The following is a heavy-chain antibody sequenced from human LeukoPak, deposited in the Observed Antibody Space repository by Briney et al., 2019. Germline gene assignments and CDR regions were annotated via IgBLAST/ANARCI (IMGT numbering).Heavy chain of an antibody. Sequence: SETLSLTCAVYGGSFSGYYWSWIRQPPGKGLEWIGEINHSGSTNYNPSLKSRVTISVDTSKNQFSLKLSSVTAADTAVYYCARAGYVDYYDRSGSFDAFHIWGQGTMVTVSS. V-gene: IGHV4-34*01. CDR3: ARAGYVDYYDRSGSFDAFHI. J-gene: IGHJ3*02. CDR2: INHSGST. CDR1: GGSFSGYY. D-gene: IGHD3-22*01.